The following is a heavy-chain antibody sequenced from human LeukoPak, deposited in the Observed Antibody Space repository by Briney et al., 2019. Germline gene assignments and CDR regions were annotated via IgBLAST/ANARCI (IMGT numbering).Heavy chain of an antibody. CDR2: INPHNGDT. CDR3: ATVRDIVVGGGPYYFDY. D-gene: IGHD2-15*01. V-gene: IGHV1-2*02. Sequence: ASVKVSCKASGYTFIGYYLHWARQARGQGLEWMGWINPHNGDTNYAQRFQGRVTMTRDTSITTAYMELNRLKSDDTAVYYCATVRDIVVGGGPYYFDYWGQGTLVTVSS. CDR1: GYTFIGYY. J-gene: IGHJ4*02.